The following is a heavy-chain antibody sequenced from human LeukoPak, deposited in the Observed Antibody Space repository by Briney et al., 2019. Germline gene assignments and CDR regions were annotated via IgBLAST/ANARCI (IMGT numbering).Heavy chain of an antibody. Sequence: GGSLRLSCAASGFTFDDYAMHWVRQAPGKGLEWVSLISWDGGSTYYADSVKGRFTISRDNSKNSLYLQMNSLRAEDTALYYCAKDSTDGYGDYLIGSAFDIRGQGTMVTVSS. D-gene: IGHD4-17*01. CDR1: GFTFDDYA. J-gene: IGHJ3*02. CDR3: AKDSTDGYGDYLIGSAFDI. CDR2: ISWDGGST. V-gene: IGHV3-43D*03.